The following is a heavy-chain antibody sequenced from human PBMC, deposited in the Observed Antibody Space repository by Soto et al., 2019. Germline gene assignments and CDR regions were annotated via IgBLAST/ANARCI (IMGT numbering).Heavy chain of an antibody. D-gene: IGHD3-22*01. V-gene: IGHV3-48*01. Sequence: PGGSLRLSCAASGFTFSSYSMNWVRQAPGKGLEWVSYISSSSSTIYYADSVKGRFTISRDNAKNTLYLQMNSLRAEDTAVYYCARADYYDSSGYSNNWGQGTLVTVSS. CDR2: ISSSSSTI. CDR1: GFTFSSYS. CDR3: ARADYYDSSGYSNN. J-gene: IGHJ4*02.